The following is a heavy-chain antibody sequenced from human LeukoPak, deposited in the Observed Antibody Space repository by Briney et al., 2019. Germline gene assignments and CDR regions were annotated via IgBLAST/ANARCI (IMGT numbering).Heavy chain of an antibody. CDR1: GFTFSSYW. CDR3: AKDSELRYFDY. D-gene: IGHD1-1*01. V-gene: IGHV3-7*03. Sequence: GGSLRLSCAASGFTFSSYWMTWVRQAPGKGLEWVANIKQDGSEKYYVDSVKGRFTISRDNAKNSLYLQMNSLRAEDTALYYCAKDSELRYFDYWGQGTLVTVSS. CDR2: IKQDGSEK. J-gene: IGHJ4*02.